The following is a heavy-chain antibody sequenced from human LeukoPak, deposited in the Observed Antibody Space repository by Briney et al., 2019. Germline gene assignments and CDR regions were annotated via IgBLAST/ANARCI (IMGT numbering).Heavy chain of an antibody. CDR1: GFTFSSYA. D-gene: IGHD6-19*01. CDR3: AKQQWLVNYYYYMDV. J-gene: IGHJ6*03. Sequence: TGGSLRLSCAASGFTFSSYAMSWVRQAPGKGLEWVSAISGSGGSTYYAHSVKRRFTISRDNSKNTLYLQMNSLRAEDTAVYYCAKQQWLVNYYYYMDVWGKGTTVTVSS. CDR2: ISGSGGST. V-gene: IGHV3-23*01.